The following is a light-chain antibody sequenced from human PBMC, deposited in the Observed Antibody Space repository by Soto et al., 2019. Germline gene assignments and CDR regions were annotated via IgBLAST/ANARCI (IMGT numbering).Light chain of an antibody. CDR3: QQHNCYSGGM. CDR2: GAS. Sequence: DIQMTQSPSTLSASAGDRVTITCRASQSISTWLAWYQQKPGKAPKLLIYGASSLASGVPSRLSGSGSGTAVTLTISSLQPDDFATYYCQQHNCYSGGMFGQGTKVDIK. CDR1: QSISTW. J-gene: IGKJ1*01. V-gene: IGKV1-5*01.